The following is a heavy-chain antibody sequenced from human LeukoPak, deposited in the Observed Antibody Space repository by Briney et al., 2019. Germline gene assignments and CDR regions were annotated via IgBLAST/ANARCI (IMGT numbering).Heavy chain of an antibody. CDR2: IILIFGTA. CDR3: ARQSIAAAGDIDY. J-gene: IGHJ4*02. Sequence: SVKVSCEASGGTFSSYAISWVRQAPGQGLEWMGGIILIFGTANYAQKFQGRVTITADKSTSTAYMELSSLRSEDTAVYYCARQSIAAAGDIDYWGQGTLVTVSS. V-gene: IGHV1-69*06. CDR1: GGTFSSYA. D-gene: IGHD6-13*01.